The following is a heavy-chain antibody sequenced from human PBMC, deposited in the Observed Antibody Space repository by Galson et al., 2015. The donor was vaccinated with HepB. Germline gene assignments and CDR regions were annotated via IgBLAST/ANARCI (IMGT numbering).Heavy chain of an antibody. V-gene: IGHV3-30*03. CDR2: ISYDRSKT. CDR1: GFTFNQYA. D-gene: IGHD6-19*01. J-gene: IGHJ4*02. Sequence: SLRLSCAASGFTFNQYAMHWVRQAPGKGLEWVAVISYDRSKTDYADSVTGRFTISRDNSKNTLYLDANSLRPEDTALYFCARDKYSSGWYYFEYWGQGTLVTVSS. CDR3: ARDKYSSGWYYFEY.